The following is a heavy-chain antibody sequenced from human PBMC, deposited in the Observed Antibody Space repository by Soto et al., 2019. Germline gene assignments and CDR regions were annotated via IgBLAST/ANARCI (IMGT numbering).Heavy chain of an antibody. J-gene: IGHJ4*02. CDR2: ISSSSCYR. CDR1: GFSFSSYA. CDR3: ARDLAVAGNI. V-gene: IGHV3-21*01. D-gene: IGHD6-19*01. Sequence: EGHFVESGGGLVKPGGSLKLSCEASGFSFSSYAMNWVRQAPGEGLEWVSSISSSSCYRHYRDSVKGRFTISRDNAKNALFLQMNSLRAEDTAVYYCARDLAVAGNIWGQGILVTVSS.